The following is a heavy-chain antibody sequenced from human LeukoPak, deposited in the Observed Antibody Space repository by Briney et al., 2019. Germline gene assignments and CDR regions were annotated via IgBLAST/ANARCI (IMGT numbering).Heavy chain of an antibody. CDR3: ASSYMGRLGELSLLRTPFDY. Sequence: PSETLSLTCTVSGGSIGSSYYWGWIRQPPGKGLEWIGYIYYSGSTNYNPSLKSRVTISVDTSKNQFSLKLSSVTAADTAVYYCASSYMGRLGELSLLRTPFDYWGQGTLVTVSS. CDR1: GGSIGSSYY. J-gene: IGHJ4*02. D-gene: IGHD3-10*01. CDR2: IYYSGST. V-gene: IGHV4-39*01.